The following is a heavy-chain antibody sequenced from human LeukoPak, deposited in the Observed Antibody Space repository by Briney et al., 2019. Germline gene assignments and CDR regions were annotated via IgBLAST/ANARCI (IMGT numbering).Heavy chain of an antibody. D-gene: IGHD3-10*01. CDR3: ARSYGSGSYVLGY. CDR2: ISSSGRYI. J-gene: IGHJ4*02. V-gene: IGHV3-21*01. CDR1: GFTFTNYN. Sequence: GGSLRLSCAASGFTFTNYNMIWVRQAPGKGLEYISSISSSGRYIYIADSLKGRFTISRDNAKNSLFLQMNSLRAVDTAVYYCARSYGSGSYVLGYWGQGALVTVSS.